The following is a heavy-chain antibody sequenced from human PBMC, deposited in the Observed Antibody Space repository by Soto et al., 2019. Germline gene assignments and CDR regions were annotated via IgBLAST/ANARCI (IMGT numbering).Heavy chain of an antibody. V-gene: IGHV1-18*04. D-gene: IGHD2-21*02. CDR1: GYTFTSYG. Sequence: VASVKVSCKXSGYTFTSYGISWVRQAPGQGLEWMGWISAYNGNTNYAQKLQGRVTMTTDTSTSTAYMELRSLRSDDTAVYYCARETVVVTARGPFDYWGQGTLVTV. CDR2: ISAYNGNT. CDR3: ARETVVVTARGPFDY. J-gene: IGHJ4*02.